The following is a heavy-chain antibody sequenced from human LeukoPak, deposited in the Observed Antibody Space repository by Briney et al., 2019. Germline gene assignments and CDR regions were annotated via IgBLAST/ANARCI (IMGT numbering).Heavy chain of an antibody. V-gene: IGHV3-74*01. D-gene: IGHD3-22*01. J-gene: IGHJ4*02. Sequence: PGGSLRLSCAASGFTLSSYWMHWVRQAPGKGLVWVSRINSDGSSTSYADSVKGRFTISRDNAKNTLYLQMNSLRAEDTAVYYCARGAWDYDSSGYYYALGYWGQGTLVTVSS. CDR3: ARGAWDYDSSGYYYALGY. CDR2: INSDGSST. CDR1: GFTLSSYW.